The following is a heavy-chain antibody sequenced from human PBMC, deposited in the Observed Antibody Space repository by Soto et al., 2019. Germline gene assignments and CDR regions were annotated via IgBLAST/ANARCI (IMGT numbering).Heavy chain of an antibody. D-gene: IGHD3-10*01. CDR2: INHSGST. CDR1: GGSFSGYY. Sequence: PSETLSLTCAVYGGSFSGYYWSWIRQPPGKGLEWIGEINHSGSTNYNPSLKSRVTISVDTSKNQFSLKLSSVTAADTAVYYCASSQELRVRPFAGGCYFDYWGQGTLVTVSS. J-gene: IGHJ4*02. V-gene: IGHV4-34*01. CDR3: ASSQELRVRPFAGGCYFDY.